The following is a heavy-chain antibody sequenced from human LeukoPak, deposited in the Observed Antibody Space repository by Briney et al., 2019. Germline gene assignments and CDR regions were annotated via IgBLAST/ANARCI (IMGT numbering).Heavy chain of an antibody. CDR1: GSSFTSYW. D-gene: IGHD6-13*01. J-gene: IGHJ4*02. CDR2: IFPGDSDA. V-gene: IGHV5-51*01. Sequence: GESLKISCKGSGSSFTSYWIGWVRPMPGNGLEWVGIIFPGDSDARYSPSFQGQVTISADKSISTAYLQWSSLKASDTAMYYCARGKIAAPGTLDYWGQGTLVTVSS. CDR3: ARGKIAAPGTLDY.